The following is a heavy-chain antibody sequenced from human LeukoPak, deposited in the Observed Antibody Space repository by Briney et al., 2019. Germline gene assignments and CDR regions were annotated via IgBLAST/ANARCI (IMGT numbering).Heavy chain of an antibody. D-gene: IGHD4-23*01. Sequence: PGGSLRLSCAASGFTFSSYAMHWVRQAPGKGLEWVSSISSSSSYIYYADSVKGRFTISRDNAKNSLYLQMNSLRAEDTAVYYCARDLIYGGYSGYYGMDVWGQGTTVTVSS. CDR1: GFTFSSYA. V-gene: IGHV3-21*01. CDR2: ISSSSSYI. J-gene: IGHJ6*02. CDR3: ARDLIYGGYSGYYGMDV.